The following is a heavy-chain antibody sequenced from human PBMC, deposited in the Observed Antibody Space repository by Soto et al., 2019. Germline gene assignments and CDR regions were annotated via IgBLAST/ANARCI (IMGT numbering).Heavy chain of an antibody. V-gene: IGHV3-30*18. CDR1: GFTFSSYG. CDR3: AKQRGVNYGMDV. CDR2: ISYDGSNK. J-gene: IGHJ6*02. D-gene: IGHD6-25*01. Sequence: QVQLVESGGGVVQPGRSLRLSCAASGFTFSSYGMHWVRQAPGKGLEWVAVISYDGSNKYYADSVKGRFTISKDNSKNTLYLQMNSLRAEDTAVYYCAKQRGVNYGMDVWGQGTTVTVSS.